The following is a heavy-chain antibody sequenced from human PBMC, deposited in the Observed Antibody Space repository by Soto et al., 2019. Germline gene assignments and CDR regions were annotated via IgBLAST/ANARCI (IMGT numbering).Heavy chain of an antibody. CDR2: IYYSGST. CDR3: ARDIDYRASRYFDY. Sequence: SEALSLTCTVSVGSLSSGSYYWSWIRQPPGKGLEWIGYIYYSGSTNYNPSLKSRVTISVDTSKNQFSLKLSSVTAADTAVYYCARDIDYRASRYFDYWGQGTLVTVSS. D-gene: IGHD4-4*01. V-gene: IGHV4-61*01. CDR1: VGSLSSGSYY. J-gene: IGHJ4*02.